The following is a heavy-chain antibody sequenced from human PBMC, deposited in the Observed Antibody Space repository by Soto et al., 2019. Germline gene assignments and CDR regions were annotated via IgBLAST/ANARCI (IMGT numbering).Heavy chain of an antibody. CDR1: GGSISSSDYY. J-gene: IGHJ4*02. V-gene: IGHV4-39*01. CDR3: ARLGYDYWSGRDYFDC. D-gene: IGHD3-3*01. Sequence: SETLSLTCTVSGGSISSSDYYWGWIRQPPGKGLEWIGSVFYSGSTYSNPSLKSRVTIFIDTSKNQFSLKLGSVTAADTAVYYCARLGYDYWSGRDYFDCWGQGTLVTVSS. CDR2: VFYSGST.